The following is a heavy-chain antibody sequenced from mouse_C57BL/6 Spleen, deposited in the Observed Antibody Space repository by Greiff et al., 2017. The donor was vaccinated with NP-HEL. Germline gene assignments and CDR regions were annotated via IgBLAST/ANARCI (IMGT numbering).Heavy chain of an antibody. V-gene: IGHV5-12*01. Sequence: DVKLVESGGGLVQPGGSLKLSCAASGFTFSDYYMYWVRQTPEKRLEWVAYLRNGGGSTYYPDTVKGRFTISRDNAKNTLYLQMSRLKSEYTAMYYCARLEDGGYFDYWGQGTTLTVSS. J-gene: IGHJ2*01. CDR1: GFTFSDYY. CDR3: ARLEDGGYFDY. CDR2: LRNGGGST.